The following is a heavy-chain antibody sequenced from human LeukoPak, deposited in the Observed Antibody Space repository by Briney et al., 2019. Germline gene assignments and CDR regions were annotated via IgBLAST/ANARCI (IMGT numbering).Heavy chain of an antibody. CDR3: ARAYRYSAFDF. CDR2: ISSSGTTI. D-gene: IGHD1-26*01. Sequence: GGSLRLSCAASGFTFSNYEMNWVRQAPGKGLEWVSYISSSGTTIYYAERRFTISRDNPKNSLFLQMNSLRAEDTAVYYCARAYRYSAFDFWGQGTMVTVSS. V-gene: IGHV3-48*03. J-gene: IGHJ3*01. CDR1: GFTFSNYE.